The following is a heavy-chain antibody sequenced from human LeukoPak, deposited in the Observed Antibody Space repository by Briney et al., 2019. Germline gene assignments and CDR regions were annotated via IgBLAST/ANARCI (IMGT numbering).Heavy chain of an antibody. J-gene: IGHJ4*02. CDR1: GGTFSSYA. Sequence: ASVKVSCKASGGTFSSYAISWVRQAPGQGLEWMGRIIPIFGTANYAQKFQGRVTITTDESTSTAYLELNRLRSDDTAVYYCARDPPEDDSSNYWTDYWGQGTLVTVSS. CDR3: ARDPPEDDSSNYWTDY. V-gene: IGHV1-69*05. D-gene: IGHD3-22*01. CDR2: IIPIFGTA.